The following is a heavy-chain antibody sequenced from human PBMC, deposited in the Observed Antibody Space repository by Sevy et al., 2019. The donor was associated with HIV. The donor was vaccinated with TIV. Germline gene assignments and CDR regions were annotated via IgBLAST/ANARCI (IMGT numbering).Heavy chain of an antibody. CDR2: IQYDGSNK. CDR1: GFSYSSYG. CDR3: VKEGGGEGGDH. Sequence: GESLKISCAASGFSYSSYGMQWVRQAPGKGLEWVAYIQYDGSNKDYADSVKGRFTISRDNSKNTLDLQMNSLRVEDTAIYYCVKEGGGEGGDHWGQGTLVTVSS. J-gene: IGHJ4*02. V-gene: IGHV3-30*02. D-gene: IGHD2-21*01.